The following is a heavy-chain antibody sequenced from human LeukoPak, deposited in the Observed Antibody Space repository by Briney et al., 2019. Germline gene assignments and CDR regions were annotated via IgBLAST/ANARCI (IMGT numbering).Heavy chain of an antibody. Sequence: GGSPRLSCAASGFSISDNYMTWVRQAPGKGLEWVAVIYNGGSTKYADSVKGRFTISRDDSKNTVYLQMNSLRAEDTAVYYCARWPTMGGRWGQGTLVTVSS. J-gene: IGHJ4*02. V-gene: IGHV3-66*01. D-gene: IGHD4/OR15-4a*01. CDR2: IYNGGST. CDR1: GFSISDNY. CDR3: ARWPTMGGR.